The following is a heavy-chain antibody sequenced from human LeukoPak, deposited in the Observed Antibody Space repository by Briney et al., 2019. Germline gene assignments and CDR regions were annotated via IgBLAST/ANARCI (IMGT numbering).Heavy chain of an antibody. V-gene: IGHV4-39*01. Sequence: SETLSLTCTVSGGSISSSNYYWGWIRQPPGKGLEGIGSIYYSGSTYYNPSLKSRVTISVDTSKNQFSLKLSSVTAADTAVYYCARQDSSGWYEAFDIWGQGTMVTVSS. J-gene: IGHJ3*02. CDR1: GGSISSSNYY. CDR3: ARQDSSGWYEAFDI. D-gene: IGHD6-19*01. CDR2: IYYSGST.